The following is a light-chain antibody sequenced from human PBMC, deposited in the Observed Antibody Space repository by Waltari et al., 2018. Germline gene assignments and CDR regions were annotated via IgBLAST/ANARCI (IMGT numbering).Light chain of an antibody. J-gene: IGLJ3*02. CDR3: SSYTSSSTWV. CDR2: DVS. Sequence: QSALTQPASVSGSPGQSITISCTGTSSPVGGYNYVSWYQQHPGKAPKLMIYDVSKRPSGVSNRFSGSKSGNTASLTISGLQAEDEADYYCSSYTSSSTWVFGGGTKLTVL. CDR1: SSPVGGYNY. V-gene: IGLV2-14*01.